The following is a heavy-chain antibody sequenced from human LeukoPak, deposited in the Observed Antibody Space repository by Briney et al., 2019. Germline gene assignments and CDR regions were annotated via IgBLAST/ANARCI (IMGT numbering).Heavy chain of an antibody. D-gene: IGHD7-27*01. V-gene: IGHV3-30*02. J-gene: IGHJ4*02. Sequence: GGSLRLTCAASGFTFSSYGMHWVRQAPGKGLEWVAFIRYDGSNKYYADSVKGRFTISRDNSKNTLYLQMNSLRAEDTAVYYCAKDRNWGLPNYYFDYWGQGTLVTVSS. CDR1: GFTFSSYG. CDR2: IRYDGSNK. CDR3: AKDRNWGLPNYYFDY.